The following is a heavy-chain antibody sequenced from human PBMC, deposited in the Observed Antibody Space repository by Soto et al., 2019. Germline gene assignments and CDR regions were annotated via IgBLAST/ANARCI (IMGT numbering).Heavy chain of an antibody. CDR3: AVSWVEMATITAVFDY. D-gene: IGHD5-12*01. Sequence: QVQLVQSGAEVKKPGSSVKVSCKTSGVTFNRYAISWVRQAPGHGLEWMGGIFPLFGTSNYAQKLQGRLTIAADESTSTANMELSSLDSEDTVVYYCAVSWVEMATITAVFDYWGQGTLVTVSS. V-gene: IGHV1-69*01. CDR1: GVTFNRYA. CDR2: IFPLFGTS. J-gene: IGHJ4*02.